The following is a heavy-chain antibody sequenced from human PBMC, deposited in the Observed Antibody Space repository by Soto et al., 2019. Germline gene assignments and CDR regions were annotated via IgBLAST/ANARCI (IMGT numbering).Heavy chain of an antibody. CDR3: ARGSAGDYVSFDY. D-gene: IGHD4-17*01. CDR2: IYYSGST. CDR1: GGSISSGDYY. V-gene: IGHV4-30-4*01. Sequence: SETLSLTCTVSGGSISSGDYYWSWIRQPPGKGLEWIGYIYYSGSTYYNPSLKSRVTISVDTSKNQFSLKLSSVTAADTAVYYCARGSAGDYVSFDYWGQGTLVTVSS. J-gene: IGHJ4*02.